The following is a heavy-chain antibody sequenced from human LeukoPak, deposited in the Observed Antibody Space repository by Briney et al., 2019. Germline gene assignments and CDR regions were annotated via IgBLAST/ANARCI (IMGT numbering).Heavy chain of an antibody. CDR1: GFTFSSYS. Sequence: GGSLRLSCAASGFTFSSYSMNWVRQAPGKGLEWVSSINSSSSYIYYADSVKGRFTISRDNAKNSLYLQMNSLRAEDTAVYYCARDLGSYCGGDCYWENWFDPWGQGTLVTVSS. D-gene: IGHD2-21*02. CDR3: ARDLGSYCGGDCYWENWFDP. J-gene: IGHJ5*02. V-gene: IGHV3-21*01. CDR2: INSSSSYI.